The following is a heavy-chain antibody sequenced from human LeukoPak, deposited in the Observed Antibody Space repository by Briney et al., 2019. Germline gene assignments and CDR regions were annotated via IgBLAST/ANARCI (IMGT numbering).Heavy chain of an antibody. D-gene: IGHD5-18*01. V-gene: IGHV3-7*03. CDR1: GFTVSSNY. J-gene: IGHJ4*02. CDR3: ARFLGYSYGYGGFDY. CDR2: IKQDGSEK. Sequence: GGSLRLSCAASGFTVSSNYMSWVRQAPGKGLEWVANIKQDGSEKYYVDSVKGRFTVSRDNAKNSLYLQMNSLRAEDTAVYYCARFLGYSYGYGGFDYWGQGTLVTVSS.